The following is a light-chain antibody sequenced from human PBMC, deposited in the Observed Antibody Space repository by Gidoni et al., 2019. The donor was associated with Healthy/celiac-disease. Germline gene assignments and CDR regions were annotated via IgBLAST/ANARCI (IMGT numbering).Light chain of an antibody. Sequence: DIQMTQSPSSLSACVGDRVTITCRASQSISSYLAWYQQKPGKAPKLLSYDASSLQTGVPDRFSGSGSGTDFTLTISSLQSEDYAMYYCQQSYSTPRTFGQGTKLEIK. V-gene: IGKV1-39*01. CDR1: QSISSY. CDR3: QQSYSTPRT. J-gene: IGKJ2*01. CDR2: DAS.